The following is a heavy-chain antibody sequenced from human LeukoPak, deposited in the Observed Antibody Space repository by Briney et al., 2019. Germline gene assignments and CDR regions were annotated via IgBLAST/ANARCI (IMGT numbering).Heavy chain of an antibody. D-gene: IGHD3-16*02. CDR1: GYSFTSYW. CDR2: IYPGDSDT. CDR3: ARRGYDYVWGSYRPYYFDY. J-gene: IGHJ4*02. Sequence: GGSLKISCKGSGYSFTSYWIGWVRQMPGKGLEWMGIIYPGDSDTRYSPSFQGQVTISADKSISTAYLQWSSLKASDTAMYYCARRGYDYVWGSYRPYYFDYWGQGTLVTVSS. V-gene: IGHV5-51*01.